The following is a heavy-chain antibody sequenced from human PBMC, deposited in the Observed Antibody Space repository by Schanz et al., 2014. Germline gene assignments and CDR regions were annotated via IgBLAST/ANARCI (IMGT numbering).Heavy chain of an antibody. V-gene: IGHV3-23*04. CDR2: LSAGADRI. D-gene: IGHD6-13*01. Sequence: EVQLVEYGGGLVQPGGSLRLSCAASGFTFNNYAMGWVRQAPGKGLEWVSALSAGADRIYYANSVKGRFTVTRDNSKNTLYLQRNSLTAEDTAVYFCAKDTRMTPAGTGVFFDYWGQGTLVTVSS. CDR3: AKDTRMTPAGTGVFFDY. J-gene: IGHJ4*02. CDR1: GFTFNNYA.